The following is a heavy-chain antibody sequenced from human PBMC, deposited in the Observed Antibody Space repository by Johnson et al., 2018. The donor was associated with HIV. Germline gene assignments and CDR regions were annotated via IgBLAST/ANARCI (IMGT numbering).Heavy chain of an antibody. CDR3: ARDEGRAAAGTNDAFDI. CDR1: GFTFSSYS. V-gene: IGHV3-48*01. D-gene: IGHD6-13*01. J-gene: IGHJ3*02. Sequence: EVRLVESGGGLVQPGESLRLSCAASGFTFSSYSMHWVRQAPGKGLEWVSYISSSSSTIYYADSVKGRFTISRDNAKNSLYLQMNSLRAEDTAVYYCARDEGRAAAGTNDAFDIWGQGTMVTVSS. CDR2: ISSSSSTI.